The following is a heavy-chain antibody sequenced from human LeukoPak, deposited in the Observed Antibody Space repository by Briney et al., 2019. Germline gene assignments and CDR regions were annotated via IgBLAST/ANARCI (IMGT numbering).Heavy chain of an antibody. J-gene: IGHJ6*02. Sequence: SETLSLTCTVSGGSISSYYWSWIRQPPGKGLERIGYIYYSGSTNYNPSLKSRVTISVDTSKNQFSLKLSSVTAADTAVYYCARYSGSYYALYYYYGMDVWGQGTTVTDSS. V-gene: IGHV4-59*08. CDR2: IYYSGST. CDR3: ARYSGSYYALYYYYGMDV. D-gene: IGHD1-26*01. CDR1: GGSISSYY.